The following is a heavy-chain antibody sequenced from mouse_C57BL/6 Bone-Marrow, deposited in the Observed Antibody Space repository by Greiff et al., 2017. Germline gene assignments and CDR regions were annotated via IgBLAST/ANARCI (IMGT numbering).Heavy chain of an antibody. Sequence: QVTLKESGPGILQSSQTLSLTCSSSGFSLSTSGMGVSWLRQPSGKGLEWLAHIYWDDDKRYNPSLKSRLTISKETSRNQVFLKITSVDTADTATYYCARRNYYCSSRGYGYFDVWGTGTTVTVSS. V-gene: IGHV8-12*01. J-gene: IGHJ1*03. D-gene: IGHD1-1*01. CDR3: ARRNYYCSSRGYGYFDV. CDR2: IYWDDDK. CDR1: GFSLSTSGMG.